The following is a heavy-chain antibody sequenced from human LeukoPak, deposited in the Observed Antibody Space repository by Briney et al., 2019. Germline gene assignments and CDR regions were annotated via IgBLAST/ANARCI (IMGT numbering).Heavy chain of an antibody. D-gene: IGHD2-15*01. Sequence: GASVKVSCKVSGYTLTELSMHWVRQAPGKGLEWMGGFDPEDGETIYAQKFQGRVTMTEDTSTDTAYMELSCLRSEDTAVYYCATARRYCSGGSCAFDYWGQGTLVTVSS. CDR2: FDPEDGET. J-gene: IGHJ4*02. CDR3: ATARRYCSGGSCAFDY. V-gene: IGHV1-24*01. CDR1: GYTLTELS.